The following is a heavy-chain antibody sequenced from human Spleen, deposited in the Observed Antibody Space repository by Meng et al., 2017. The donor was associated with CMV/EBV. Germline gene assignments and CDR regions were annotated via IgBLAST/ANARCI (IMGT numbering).Heavy chain of an antibody. J-gene: IGHJ4*02. CDR3: ARDRGDYAIYEDY. Sequence: GESLKISCAASGFTFSRYWMSWVRQAPGKGLEWVANIKEDGSEKHYVDSVRGRFTVSRDNTKKSLYLQMNSLRAEDTAVYYCARDRGDYAIYEDYWGQGTLVTVSS. D-gene: IGHD4-17*01. CDR1: GFTFSRYW. V-gene: IGHV3-7*01. CDR2: IKEDGSEK.